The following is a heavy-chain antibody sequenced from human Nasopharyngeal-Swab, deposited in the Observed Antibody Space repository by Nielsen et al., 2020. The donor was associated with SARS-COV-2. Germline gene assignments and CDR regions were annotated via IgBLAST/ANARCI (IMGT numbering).Heavy chain of an antibody. CDR1: GGSFSGYY. D-gene: IGHD3-10*01. CDR3: ALWFGESAKAYYFDY. J-gene: IGHJ4*02. V-gene: IGHV4-34*01. CDR2: INHSGST. Sequence: GSLRLSCAVYGGSFSGYYWSWIRQPPGKGLEWIGEINHSGSTNYNPSLKSRVTISVDTSKNQFSLKLSSVTAADTAVYYCALWFGESAKAYYFDYWGQGTLVTVSS.